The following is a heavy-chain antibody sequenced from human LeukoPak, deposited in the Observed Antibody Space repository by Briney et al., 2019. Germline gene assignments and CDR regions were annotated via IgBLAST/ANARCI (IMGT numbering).Heavy chain of an antibody. J-gene: IGHJ3*02. CDR3: AKCGGDCYHGAFDI. D-gene: IGHD2-21*02. CDR1: GFTVSSNY. CDR2: IYSGGST. Sequence: GGSLRLSCAASGFTVSSNYMSWVRQAPGKGLEWVSVIYSGGSTYYADSVKGRFTISRDDSKNTLYLQMNSLRAEDTAVYYCAKCGGDCYHGAFDIWGQGTMVTVSS. V-gene: IGHV3-53*01.